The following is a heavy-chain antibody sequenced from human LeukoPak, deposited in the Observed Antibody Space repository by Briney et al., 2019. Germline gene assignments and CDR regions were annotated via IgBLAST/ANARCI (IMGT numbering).Heavy chain of an antibody. CDR1: GGSISSSSYY. J-gene: IGHJ4*02. CDR3: ARLSIAARTFDY. Sequence: PSETLSLICTVSGGSISSSSYYWGWIRQPPGKGLEWIGSIYYSGSTYYNPSLKSRVTISVDTSKNQFSLKLSSVTAADTAVYYCARLSIAARTFDYWGQGTLVTVSS. V-gene: IGHV4-39*01. CDR2: IYYSGST. D-gene: IGHD6-6*01.